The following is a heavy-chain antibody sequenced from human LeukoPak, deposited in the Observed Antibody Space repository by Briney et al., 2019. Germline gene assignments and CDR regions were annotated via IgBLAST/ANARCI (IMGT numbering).Heavy chain of an antibody. CDR3: ARDHNYAFDN. J-gene: IGHJ4*02. D-gene: IGHD1-1*01. V-gene: IGHV3-48*01. Sequence: GGSLRLSCTASGFPFIEYSMNWVRQAPGKGLEWISYIGIDSGNTKYADSVRGRFTISTDKAKNSLYLQMNSLRVEDTAVYYCARDHNYAFDNWGRGTLVSVAS. CDR2: IGIDSGNT. CDR1: GFPFIEYS.